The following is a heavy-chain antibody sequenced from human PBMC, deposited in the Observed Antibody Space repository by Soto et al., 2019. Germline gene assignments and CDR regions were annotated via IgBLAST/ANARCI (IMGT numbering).Heavy chain of an antibody. Sequence: QVQLVQSGAEVKKPGSSVKVSCKASGGTFSSYSINWVRQAPGQGLEWMGEIIPIFGTANYAQKYQGRVTITEDESTSTAYMELSSLRSEDTAMYYCARDGGRHSGGIDYWGQGTLVTVSS. CDR2: IIPIFGTA. CDR1: GGTFSSYS. V-gene: IGHV1-69*01. CDR3: ARDGGRHSGGIDY. D-gene: IGHD1-26*01. J-gene: IGHJ4*02.